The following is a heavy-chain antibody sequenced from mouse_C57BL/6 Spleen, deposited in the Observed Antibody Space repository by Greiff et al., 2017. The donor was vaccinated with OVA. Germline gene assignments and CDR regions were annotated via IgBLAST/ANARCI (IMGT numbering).Heavy chain of an antibody. Sequence: EVQLQQSGPELVKPGASVKISCKASGYSFTGYYMNWVKQSPEKSLEWIGEINPSTGGTTYNQKFKAKATLTVDKSSSTAYMQLKSLTSEDSAVYYCARGDALDYWGQGTTLTVSS. CDR1: GYSFTGYY. CDR2: INPSTGGT. J-gene: IGHJ2*01. V-gene: IGHV1-42*01. CDR3: ARGDALDY.